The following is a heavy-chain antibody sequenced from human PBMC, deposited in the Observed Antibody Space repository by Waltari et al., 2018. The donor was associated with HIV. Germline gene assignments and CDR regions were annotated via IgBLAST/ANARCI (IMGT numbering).Heavy chain of an antibody. CDR3: ARDGAPPNY. Sequence: QVQLLESGGGVVQPGRSLRLSCAASGFTFSSEAMHWVRQAPGKGMEWMAAISDDGTNKYYAESVKGRFTISRDNSKNTLYVEMSSLSPEDTAVCFCARDGAPPNYWGQGTLVTVSS. V-gene: IGHV3-30*04. CDR1: GFTFSSEA. CDR2: ISDDGTNK. D-gene: IGHD2-8*01. J-gene: IGHJ4*02.